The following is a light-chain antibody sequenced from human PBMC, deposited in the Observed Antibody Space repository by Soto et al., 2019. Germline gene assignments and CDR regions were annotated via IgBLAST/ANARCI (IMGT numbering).Light chain of an antibody. Sequence: HAASVSGSPGQSITISCTGSSSDVGGYDYVSWYQQYPVKAPKLMIYDVSNRPSGVSNRFSGSKSGNTASLTISGLHADDEADYYCRSFTSSTTRVFGTGTKLTVL. CDR3: RSFTSSTTRV. J-gene: IGLJ1*01. CDR1: SSDVGGYDY. V-gene: IGLV2-14*01. CDR2: DVS.